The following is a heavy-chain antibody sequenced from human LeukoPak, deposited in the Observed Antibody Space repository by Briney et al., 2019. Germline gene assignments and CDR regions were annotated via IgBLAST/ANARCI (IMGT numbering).Heavy chain of an antibody. CDR1: GGSISSYY. Sequence: SETLSLTCTVSGGSISSYYWSWIRQPPGKGLEWIRYIYYSGSTNYNPSLKSRVTISVDTSKNQFSLKLSSVTAADTAVYYCARDSGGYYDFWSGYSYFDYWGQGTLVTVSS. J-gene: IGHJ4*02. V-gene: IGHV4-59*01. CDR2: IYYSGST. D-gene: IGHD3-3*01. CDR3: ARDSGGYYDFWSGYSYFDY.